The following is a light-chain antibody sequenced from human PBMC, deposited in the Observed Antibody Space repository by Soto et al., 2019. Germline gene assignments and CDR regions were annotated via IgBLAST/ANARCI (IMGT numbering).Light chain of an antibody. V-gene: IGLV1-40*01. CDR3: QSFDSSLSGWV. CDR1: SSNIGAGFY. Sequence: QSVLTQPPSVSGAPGQRVTISCTGSSSNIGAGFYVQWYQQLPGTAPKLLIYGDNNRPSGVPDRFSGSKSATSASLAITGLKAEDEADYYCQSFDSSLSGWVFGGGTKLTVL. J-gene: IGLJ3*02. CDR2: GDN.